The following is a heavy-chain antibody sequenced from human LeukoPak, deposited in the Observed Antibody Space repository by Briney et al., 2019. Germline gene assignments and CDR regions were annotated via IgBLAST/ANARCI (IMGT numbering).Heavy chain of an antibody. D-gene: IGHD3-22*01. V-gene: IGHV1-18*01. J-gene: IGHJ5*02. CDR3: GRDLNRSGYTREGRFDP. Sequence: ASVKVSCKASGYTFTSYGINWVRQAPGQGLEWMGWISAYNGNTNYAQKLQGRVTMTTDTSTSTAYMELRSLRSDDTAVYYCGRDLNRSGYTREGRFDPWGQGTLVTVSS. CDR1: GYTFTSYG. CDR2: ISAYNGNT.